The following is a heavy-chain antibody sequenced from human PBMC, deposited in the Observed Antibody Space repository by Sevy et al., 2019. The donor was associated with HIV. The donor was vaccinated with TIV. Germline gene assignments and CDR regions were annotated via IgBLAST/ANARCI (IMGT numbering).Heavy chain of an antibody. CDR2: IYHTGST. V-gene: IGHV4-4*02. CDR3: ARGGYYCDNSHFYPLDV. J-gene: IGHJ4*02. CDR1: GGSIRNGHW. Sequence: SETLSLTCAVSGGSIRNGHWWNWVRQPPGKGLEWIGEIYHTGSTNYNPSLKSRVIISLDKSMNQFSPIVPSVAGADAAVYYCARGGYYCDNSHFYPLDVWGQGTLVTVSS. D-gene: IGHD3-22*01.